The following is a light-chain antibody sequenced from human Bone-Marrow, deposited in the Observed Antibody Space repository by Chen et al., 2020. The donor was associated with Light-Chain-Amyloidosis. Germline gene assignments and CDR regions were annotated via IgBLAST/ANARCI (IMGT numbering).Light chain of an antibody. Sequence: EIVLTQSPATLSLSPGERATLSCRASQSVSSYLAWYQQKPGQAPRLLIYDASNRATGIPDRFSGSGSGTDFTLTIRRLEPEDSAIYYCQQYGSSPFTFGPGAKVDLK. CDR1: QSVSSY. J-gene: IGKJ3*01. V-gene: IGKV3-20*01. CDR3: QQYGSSPFT. CDR2: DAS.